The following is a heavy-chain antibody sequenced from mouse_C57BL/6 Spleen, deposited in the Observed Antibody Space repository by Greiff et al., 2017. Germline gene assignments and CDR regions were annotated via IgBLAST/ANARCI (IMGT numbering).Heavy chain of an antibody. CDR2: INPNNGGT. Sequence: EVQLQQSGPELVKPGASVKISCKASGYTFTDYYMNWVKQSHGKSLEWIGDINPNNGGTSYNQKFKGKATLTVDKSSSTAYMELRRLTSEGSAVYYCARLDDYYGSNYWGQGTTLTVSS. J-gene: IGHJ2*01. V-gene: IGHV1-26*01. D-gene: IGHD1-1*01. CDR3: ARLDDYYGSNY. CDR1: GYTFTDYY.